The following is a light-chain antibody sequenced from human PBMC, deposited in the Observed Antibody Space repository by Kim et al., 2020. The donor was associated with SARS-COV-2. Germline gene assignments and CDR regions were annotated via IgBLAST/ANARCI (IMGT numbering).Light chain of an antibody. CDR2: YTT. CDR3: QVSDSTRYFYVV. J-gene: IGLJ2*01. Sequence: GEPAAITCGVSNMWTDHVNWYRETPGQAPVQVIYYTTYRPSGVPERFAGAYTGTRASLTISRVEAGDEADYYGQVSDSTRYFYVVFGGGTKVTVL. V-gene: IGLV3-21*01. CDR1: NMWTDH.